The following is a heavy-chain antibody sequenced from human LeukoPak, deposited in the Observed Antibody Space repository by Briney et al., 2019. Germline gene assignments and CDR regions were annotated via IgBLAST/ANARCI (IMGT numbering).Heavy chain of an antibody. V-gene: IGHV3-21*01. CDR3: ARAPYYYGSGGTGSIDY. CDR2: ISTSSSYI. J-gene: IGHJ4*02. Sequence: GGSLRLSCAASGFTFSSYSMNWVRQAPGKGLEWVSSISTSSSYIYSADSVRGRFTISRDNAKNSLYLQMNSLRAEDTAVYYCARAPYYYGSGGTGSIDYWGQGTLVTVSS. D-gene: IGHD3-10*01. CDR1: GFTFSSYS.